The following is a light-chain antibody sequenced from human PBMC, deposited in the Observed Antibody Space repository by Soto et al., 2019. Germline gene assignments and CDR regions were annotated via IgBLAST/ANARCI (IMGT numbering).Light chain of an antibody. CDR2: EVT. Sequence: QSVLTQPASVSGSPGQSITISCTGSSSDIGGFNYVSWYQQHPGKAPKLMIYEVTNRPSGVSNRFSGSKSGNTASLTISGLQADDEADYYCSSYTSSSTPFVFGTGTKLTVL. J-gene: IGLJ1*01. CDR1: SSDIGGFNY. CDR3: SSYTSSSTPFV. V-gene: IGLV2-14*01.